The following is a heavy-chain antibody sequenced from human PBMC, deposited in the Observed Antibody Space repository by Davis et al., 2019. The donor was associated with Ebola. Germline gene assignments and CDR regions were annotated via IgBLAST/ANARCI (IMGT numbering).Heavy chain of an antibody. CDR1: GFTFSSYA. V-gene: IGHV3-64*01. CDR2: ISSNGGST. D-gene: IGHD3-10*02. Sequence: GESLKISCAASGFTFSSYAMHWVRQAPGKGLEYVSAISSNGGSTYYANSVKGRFTISRDNSKNTLYLQMGSLRAEDMAVYYCARTLFSNWFDPWGQGTLVTVSS. J-gene: IGHJ5*02. CDR3: ARTLFSNWFDP.